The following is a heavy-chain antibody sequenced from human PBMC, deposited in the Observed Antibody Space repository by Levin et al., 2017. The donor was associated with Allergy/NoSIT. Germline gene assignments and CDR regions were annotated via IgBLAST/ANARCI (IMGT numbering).Heavy chain of an antibody. D-gene: IGHD3-22*01. Sequence: SQTLSLTCTVSGGSISGYYWSWIRQPPGKGLEWLGYIHSSGSTNYNPSLKSRVTISVDTSKKQISLKLSSVTAADTAVYYCARYDSSAYYFSYWGQGTLVTVSS. V-gene: IGHV4-59*01. CDR1: GGSISGYY. J-gene: IGHJ4*02. CDR3: ARYDSSAYYFSY. CDR2: IHSSGST.